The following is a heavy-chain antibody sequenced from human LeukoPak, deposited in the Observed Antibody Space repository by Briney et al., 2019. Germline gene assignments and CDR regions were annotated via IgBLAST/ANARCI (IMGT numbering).Heavy chain of an antibody. Sequence: SETLSLTCTVSGYSISSGYYWGWIRQPPGKGLEWIGSIYHRGSTYYNPSLKSLVTISVDTSKNQFSLKLSSVTAADTAGYYCARGYFDYWGQGTLVTVSS. V-gene: IGHV4-38-2*02. J-gene: IGHJ4*02. CDR1: GYSISSGYY. CDR2: IYHRGST. CDR3: ARGYFDY.